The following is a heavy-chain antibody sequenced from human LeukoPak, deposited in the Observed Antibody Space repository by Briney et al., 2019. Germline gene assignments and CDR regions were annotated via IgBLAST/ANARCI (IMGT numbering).Heavy chain of an antibody. D-gene: IGHD3-22*01. Sequence: SETLSLTCAVSGGSISSAGYSWSWIRQPPGKGLEWIGYISHSGRTFYNPSLKSRVTISVDRSKNQFSLELSSVTAADTAVYYCARAPYGSDGYHLYYFDYWGQGTLVTVSS. CDR2: ISHSGRT. V-gene: IGHV4-30-2*01. CDR1: GGSISSAGYS. CDR3: ARAPYGSDGYHLYYFDY. J-gene: IGHJ4*02.